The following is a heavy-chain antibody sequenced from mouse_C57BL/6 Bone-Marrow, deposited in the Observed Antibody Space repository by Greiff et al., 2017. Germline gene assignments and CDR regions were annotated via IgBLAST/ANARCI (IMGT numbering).Heavy chain of an antibody. CDR2: LSSGGSYT. J-gene: IGHJ3*01. CDR3: ATLRGAY. Sequence: EVQRVESGGDLVKPGGSLKLSCAASGFTFSSYGMSWVRQTPDKRLEWVATLSSGGSYTYYPDSVKGRFTISRDNAKNTLYLQMRSLKSEDTAMYYCATLRGAYWGQGTLVTVSA. D-gene: IGHD1-1*01. V-gene: IGHV5-6*01. CDR1: GFTFSSYG.